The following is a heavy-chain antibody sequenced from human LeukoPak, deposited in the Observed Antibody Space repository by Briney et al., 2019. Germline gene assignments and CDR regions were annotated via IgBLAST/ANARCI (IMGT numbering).Heavy chain of an antibody. V-gene: IGHV3-30*04. J-gene: IGHJ4*02. CDR3: ASYGSSSSDY. D-gene: IGHD6-6*01. Sequence: GGSLRLSCEASGFPFIGYTMHWVRQAPGKGLEWVALISYDGNSKYYADSVKGRFTISRDTSMDTLYLEMNSLRAEDTAVYYCASYGSSSSDYWGQGTLVTVSS. CDR2: ISYDGNSK. CDR1: GFPFIGYT.